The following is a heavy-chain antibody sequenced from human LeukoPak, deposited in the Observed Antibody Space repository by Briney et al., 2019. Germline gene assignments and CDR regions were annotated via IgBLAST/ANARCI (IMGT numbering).Heavy chain of an antibody. CDR2: ISSSSSYI. CDR1: GFTVSSNY. V-gene: IGHV3-21*01. J-gene: IGHJ4*02. CDR3: ARDRDTAMVPSYYFDY. D-gene: IGHD5-18*01. Sequence: PGGSLRLSCAASGFTVSSNYMSWVRQAPGKGLEWVSSISSSSSYIYYADSVKGRFTISRDNAKNSLYLQMNSLRAEDTAVYYCARDRDTAMVPSYYFDYWGQGTLVTVSS.